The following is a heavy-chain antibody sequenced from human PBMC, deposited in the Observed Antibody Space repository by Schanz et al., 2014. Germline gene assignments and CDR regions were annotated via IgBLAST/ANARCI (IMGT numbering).Heavy chain of an antibody. V-gene: IGHV4-30-4*07. D-gene: IGHD6-13*01. Sequence: QVQLQESGPGLVKPSQTLSLTCAVSGGSISSGGYTWSWIRHPPGKGLEWIGYIYYSGSTYYNPSLKIQLPISVDPPKTQFSLILGSVTAADTAVYYCARAAGPVDYWGQGTLVTVSS. CDR1: GGSISSGGYT. J-gene: IGHJ4*02. CDR3: ARAAGPVDY. CDR2: IYYSGST.